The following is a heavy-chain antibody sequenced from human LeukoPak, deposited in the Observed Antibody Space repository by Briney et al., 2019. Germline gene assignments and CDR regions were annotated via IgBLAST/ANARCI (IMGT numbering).Heavy chain of an antibody. CDR3: ARTGYSSGWYGGFDI. D-gene: IGHD6-19*01. CDR2: IYPGDSDT. J-gene: IGHJ3*02. V-gene: IGHV5-51*01. CDR1: GYSFTNYW. Sequence: GESLKISCKGSGYSFTNYWIGWVRHLSGKGLELMGIIYPGDSDTRYSPSFQGQVTISADKSIITAYLQWSSLKASDTAMYYCARTGYSSGWYGGFDIWGQGTLVTVSS.